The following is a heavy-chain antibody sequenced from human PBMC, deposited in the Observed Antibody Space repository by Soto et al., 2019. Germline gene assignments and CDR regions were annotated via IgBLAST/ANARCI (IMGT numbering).Heavy chain of an antibody. Sequence: SETLSLTCTFSGGSIXSGGYYLSWIRQHPGKGLEWIGYIYYSGNTYYNPSLKSRVTLSVDTSQNQFSLKLSSVTAADTAVYYCARVEVVIIKGVDYWGQGTLVTVSS. J-gene: IGHJ4*02. CDR3: ARVEVVIIKGVDY. CDR2: IYYSGNT. CDR1: GGSIXSGGYY. D-gene: IGHD3-22*01. V-gene: IGHV4-31*03.